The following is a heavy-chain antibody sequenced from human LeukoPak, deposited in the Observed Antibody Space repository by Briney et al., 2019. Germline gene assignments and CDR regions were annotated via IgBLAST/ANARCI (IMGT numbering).Heavy chain of an antibody. CDR1: GFTFDDYA. Sequence: GGSLRLSCAASGFTFDDYAIHWVRQAPGKGLEWVSGISWNSGSIAYADSVKGRFTISRDNAKNSLYLQMNSLRAEDMALYYCAKDSSSWSVRGWGAFDIWGQGTMVTVSS. D-gene: IGHD6-13*01. J-gene: IGHJ3*02. CDR3: AKDSSSWSVRGWGAFDI. CDR2: ISWNSGSI. V-gene: IGHV3-9*03.